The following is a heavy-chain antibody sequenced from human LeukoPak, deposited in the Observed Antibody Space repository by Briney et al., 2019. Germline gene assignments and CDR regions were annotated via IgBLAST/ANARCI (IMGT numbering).Heavy chain of an antibody. CDR3: ARLGGSVPGYFDY. V-gene: IGHV4-39*01. CDR1: GGSISSSSYY. CDR2: IYYSGST. J-gene: IGHJ4*02. D-gene: IGHD2-2*01. Sequence: TSETLSLTCTVSGGSISSSSYYWGWIRQPPGKGLEWIESIYYSGSTYYNPSLKSRVTISVDTSKNQFSLKLSSVTAADTAVYYCARLGGSVPGYFDYWGQGTLVTVSS.